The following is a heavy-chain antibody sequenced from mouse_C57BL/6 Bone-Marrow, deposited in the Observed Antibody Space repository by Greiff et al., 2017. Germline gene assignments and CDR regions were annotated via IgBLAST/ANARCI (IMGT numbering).Heavy chain of an antibody. D-gene: IGHD2-3*01. V-gene: IGHV1-19*01. CDR3: ARGDGYPFAY. Sequence: EVKLVESGPVLVKPGASVKMSCKASGYTFTDYYMNWVKQSHGKSLEWIGVINPYNGGTSYNQKFKGKATLTVDKSSSTAYMELNSLTSEDSAVYYCARGDGYPFAYWGQGTLVTVSA. CDR1: GYTFTDYY. CDR2: INPYNGGT. J-gene: IGHJ3*01.